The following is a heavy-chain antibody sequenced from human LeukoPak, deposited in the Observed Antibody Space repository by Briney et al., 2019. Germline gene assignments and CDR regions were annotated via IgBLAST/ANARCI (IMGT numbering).Heavy chain of an antibody. CDR3: AREALWFGHAFDI. Sequence: ASVKVSCKASGYTFTTYAMHWVRQAPGQRLEWMGWINTGNGNTKYSQKFQGKVTITRDTSASTAYMELSSLRSEDTAVYYCAREALWFGHAFDIWGQGTMVTVSS. D-gene: IGHD3-10*01. CDR1: GYTFTTYA. V-gene: IGHV1-3*04. J-gene: IGHJ3*02. CDR2: INTGNGNT.